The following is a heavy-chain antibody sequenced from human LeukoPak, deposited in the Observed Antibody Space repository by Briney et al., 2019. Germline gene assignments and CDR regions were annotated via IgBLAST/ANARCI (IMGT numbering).Heavy chain of an antibody. Sequence: GESLNISCKGSRYSFTSYWIGGVRQMPGKSVGWRGILYPGDSDTRYRPSFQGQVTISADKSISTAYLQWSSLKASDAAMYYCARGVGVPPHFDYWGQGTLVTVSS. J-gene: IGHJ4*02. V-gene: IGHV5-51*01. CDR1: RYSFTSYW. D-gene: IGHD2-21*01. CDR3: ARGVGVPPHFDY. CDR2: LYPGDSDT.